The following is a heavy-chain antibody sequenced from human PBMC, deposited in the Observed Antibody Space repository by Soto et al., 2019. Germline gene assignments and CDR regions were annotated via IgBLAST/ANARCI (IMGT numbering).Heavy chain of an antibody. CDR1: GFTFSSYV. D-gene: IGHD3-16*02. Sequence: EVQLLESGGGLVQPRGSLRLSCAASGFTFSSYVMNWVRQAPGKGLEWVSSMSGSGGNTYYADSVKGRFSISRDNSKNTLYLQMNSLRAEDTAVYYCAKVSIGENYNYGMDVWGQGTTVTVS. CDR2: MSGSGGNT. CDR3: AKVSIGENYNYGMDV. V-gene: IGHV3-23*01. J-gene: IGHJ6*02.